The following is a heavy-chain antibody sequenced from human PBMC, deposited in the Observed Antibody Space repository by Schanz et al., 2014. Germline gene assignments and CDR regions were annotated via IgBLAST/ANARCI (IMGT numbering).Heavy chain of an antibody. Sequence: QVQLVQSGADVKKPGSSMKVSCKASGGTFNSYTINWVRQAPGQGLEWMGIVNPSVRGTHFAREFQGRVTVTSDTSTSTVYMELSGLRSEDTAVYYCAGAFDSSGYYFDYWGQGTLVTVSS. J-gene: IGHJ4*02. CDR2: VNPSVRGT. V-gene: IGHV1-46*02. CDR3: AGAFDSSGYYFDY. CDR1: GGTFNSYT. D-gene: IGHD3-22*01.